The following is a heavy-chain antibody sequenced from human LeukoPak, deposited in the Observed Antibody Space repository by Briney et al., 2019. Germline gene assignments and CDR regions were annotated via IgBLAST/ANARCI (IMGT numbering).Heavy chain of an antibody. CDR2: ISSSGSTI. J-gene: IGHJ4*02. CDR1: GFTFSDYY. D-gene: IGHD3-22*01. CDR3: ARDFSSVYYDSSGYFDY. Sequence: GGSLRLSCAASGFTFSDYYMSWIRQAPGKGLEWVSYISSSGSTIYYADPVKGRFTISRDNAKNSLYLQMNSLRAEDTAVYYCARDFSSVYYDSSGYFDYWGQGTLVTVSS. V-gene: IGHV3-11*01.